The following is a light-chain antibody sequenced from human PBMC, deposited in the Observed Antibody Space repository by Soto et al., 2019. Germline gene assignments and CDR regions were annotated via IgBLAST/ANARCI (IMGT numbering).Light chain of an antibody. CDR2: DVT. CDR1: SSAVGRYDY. Sequence: QSALTQPLSVPAYPGQSVTISCTGTSSAVGRYDYVSWYQQHPRQAPKLIVYDVTERPSGVPDRFSGSKSGNTASLTISGLQAEDEADYSCCSFAGSYSYVFGTGTKGTAL. V-gene: IGLV2-11*01. CDR3: CSFAGSYSYV. J-gene: IGLJ1*01.